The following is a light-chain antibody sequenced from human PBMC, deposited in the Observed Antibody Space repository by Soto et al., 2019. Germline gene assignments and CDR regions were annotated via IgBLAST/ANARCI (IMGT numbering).Light chain of an antibody. CDR1: QSITNL. CDR2: DAS. CDR3: QQYKSYSPVT. J-gene: IGKJ2*01. V-gene: IGKV1-5*01. Sequence: DIQLTQSPSTLSASVGDRVTITYRAGQSITNLLAWYQQKPGKAPKLLIYDASRLQSGVPSRFSGSGSGTQFTLTIISLLPDDFATYYCQQYKSYSPVTFGQGTKLEIK.